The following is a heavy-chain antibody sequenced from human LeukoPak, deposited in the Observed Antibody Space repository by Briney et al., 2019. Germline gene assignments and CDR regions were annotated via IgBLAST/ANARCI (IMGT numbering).Heavy chain of an antibody. CDR1: GDSISSGDHY. Sequence: NPSQTLSLTCSVSGDSISSGDHYWTWFRQPPGKGLEWIGYIYSSGGAFYNPSLKSRVAISLDASENQFSLKVTSVTAADTALYFCARQKIRGNIIMESYWGQGTLVTVSS. CDR3: ARQKIRGNIIMESY. D-gene: IGHD3-10*01. V-gene: IGHV4-30-4*08. J-gene: IGHJ4*02. CDR2: IYSSGGA.